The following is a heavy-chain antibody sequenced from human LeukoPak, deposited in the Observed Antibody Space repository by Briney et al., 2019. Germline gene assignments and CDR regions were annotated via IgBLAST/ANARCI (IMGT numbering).Heavy chain of an antibody. J-gene: IGHJ3*02. V-gene: IGHV3-7*01. CDR1: GFTFSNYW. CDR2: INKDGSGK. Sequence: PGGSLRLSCAASGFTFSNYWMSWVRQAPGKGLEWVANINKDGSGKYYVDSVKGRFTSSRDNAKKSLYLQMNSLTAEDTAVYYCARATTAGFLERTSAFDIWGQGTMVTVSS. CDR3: ARATTAGFLERTSAFDI. D-gene: IGHD3-3*01.